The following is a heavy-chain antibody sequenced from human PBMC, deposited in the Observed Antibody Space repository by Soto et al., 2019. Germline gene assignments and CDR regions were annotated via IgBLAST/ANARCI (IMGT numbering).Heavy chain of an antibody. V-gene: IGHV3-74*01. D-gene: IGHD1-1*01. Sequence: EVHLVESGGGLVQPGGSLRLSCAASGFTFSSYWMHWVRQAPGKGLVWVSRINADVTTTTYADSVKGRFTISRDNAKNTVYLQMDSLRAEDTAVYFCATVATHSYNWVDPWGQGTLVTISS. J-gene: IGHJ5*02. CDR3: ATVATHSYNWVDP. CDR2: INADVTTT. CDR1: GFTFSSYW.